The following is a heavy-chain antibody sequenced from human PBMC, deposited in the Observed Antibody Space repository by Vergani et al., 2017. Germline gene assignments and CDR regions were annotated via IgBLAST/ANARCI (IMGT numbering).Heavy chain of an antibody. D-gene: IGHD6-13*01. CDR3: ARERMRQLAPTWYFDL. J-gene: IGHJ2*01. CDR1: GFTFSSYS. CDR2: ISSSSSYI. V-gene: IGHV3-21*01. Sequence: EVQLVESGGGLVKPGGSLRLSCAASGFTFSSYSMDWVRQAPGKGLEWVSSISSSSSYIYYADSVKGRFTISRDNAKNSLYLQMNSLRAEDTAVYYCARERMRQLAPTWYFDLWGRGTLVTVSS.